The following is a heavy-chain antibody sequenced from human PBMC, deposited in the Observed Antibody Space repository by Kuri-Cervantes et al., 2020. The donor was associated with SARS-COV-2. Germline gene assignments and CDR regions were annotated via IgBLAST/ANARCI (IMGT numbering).Heavy chain of an antibody. D-gene: IGHD6-13*01. CDR3: ARFVIGRAISTAGPGFFDY. CDR1: RFPFRSYW. J-gene: IGHJ4*02. Sequence: GGSMSPACVASRFPFRSYWMSWVRQAPGTGLEWVANIKEDGSERYYVDSVKGRFTISRDNAKNSLYLLMNNLRAEDTAVYYCARFVIGRAISTAGPGFFDYWGQGTLVTVSS. V-gene: IGHV3-7*03. CDR2: IKEDGSER.